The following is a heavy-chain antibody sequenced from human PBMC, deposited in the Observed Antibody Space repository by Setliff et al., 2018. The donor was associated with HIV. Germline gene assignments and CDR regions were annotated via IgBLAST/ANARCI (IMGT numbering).Heavy chain of an antibody. CDR3: ARLHTDYGSWYFDA. D-gene: IGHD3-10*01. Sequence: LETLSLTCTVSDDSITGNNWWNWVRQPPGKGLEWIGEIDHSGSTNYSPSLKSRVTMSVDKSKKQFSLKLKSMAAADTAVYYCARLHTDYGSWYFDAWGPGTLVTAPQ. CDR1: DDSITGNNW. CDR2: IDHSGST. V-gene: IGHV4-4*02. J-gene: IGHJ5*02.